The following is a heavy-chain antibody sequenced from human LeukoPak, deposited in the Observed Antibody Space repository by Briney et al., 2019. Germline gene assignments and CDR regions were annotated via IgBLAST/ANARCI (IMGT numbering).Heavy chain of an antibody. CDR1: GGTFSSYA. CDR2: IIPIFGTA. J-gene: IGHJ6*03. V-gene: IGHV1-69*13. CDR3: ARGFRELKYYYYYMDV. Sequence: SVKVSCKASGGTFSSYAISWVRQAPGQGLEWMGGIIPIFGTADYAQKFQGRVTITADESTSTAYMELSSLRSEDTAVYYCARGFRELKYYYYYMDVWGKGTRSPSP. D-gene: IGHD3-10*01.